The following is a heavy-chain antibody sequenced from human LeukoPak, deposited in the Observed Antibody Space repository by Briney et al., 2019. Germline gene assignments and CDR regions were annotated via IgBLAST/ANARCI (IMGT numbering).Heavy chain of an antibody. V-gene: IGHV5-51*01. CDR3: ARSSYYGDILPFDY. CDR1: GYTFTNYW. D-gene: IGHD3-10*01. Sequence: GESLKISCKGSGYTFTNYWIGWVRQMPGKGLECMGIIYPGDSDTRYSPSFQGQVTISADKSISTAYLQWSSLRASDTAMYYCARSSYYGDILPFDYWGQGTPVTVSS. CDR2: IYPGDSDT. J-gene: IGHJ4*02.